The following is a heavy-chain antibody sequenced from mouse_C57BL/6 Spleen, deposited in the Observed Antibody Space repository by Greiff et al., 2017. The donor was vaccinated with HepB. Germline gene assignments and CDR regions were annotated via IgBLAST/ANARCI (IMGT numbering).Heavy chain of an antibody. CDR3: ARLGLYYAMDY. V-gene: IGHV1-55*01. J-gene: IGHJ4*01. D-gene: IGHD4-1*01. Sequence: QVHVKQPGAELVKPGASVKMSCKASGYTFTSYWITWVKQRPGQGLEWIGDIYPGSGSTNYNEKFKSKATLTVDTSSSTAYMQLSSLTSEDSAVYYCARLGLYYAMDYWGQGTSVTVSS. CDR2: IYPGSGST. CDR1: GYTFTSYW.